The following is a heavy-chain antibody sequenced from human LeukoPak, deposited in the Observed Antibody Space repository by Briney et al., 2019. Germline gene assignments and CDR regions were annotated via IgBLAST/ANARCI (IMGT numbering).Heavy chain of an antibody. D-gene: IGHD3-10*01. J-gene: IGHJ4*02. CDR1: GFTFSRYW. V-gene: IGHV3-74*01. CDR3: ARLAGSTPIDY. Sequence: PGGSLRLSCAASGFTFSRYWMHWVRQAPGKGLVWVSRINSDGSSTTYADSVKGRFTISRDNAKNTLFLQMNSLRVEDTAVYYCARLAGSTPIDYWGQGTLVTVSS. CDR2: INSDGSST.